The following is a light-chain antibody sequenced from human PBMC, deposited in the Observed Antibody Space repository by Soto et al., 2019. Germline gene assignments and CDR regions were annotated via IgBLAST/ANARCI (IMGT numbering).Light chain of an antibody. CDR3: QHYNSYSEA. CDR1: QNINNR. J-gene: IGKJ1*01. V-gene: IGKV1-5*03. Sequence: DIQMTQSPSTLAAAAGDRVIITCRASQNINNRLAWYQQRPGKSPKLLVYWASTLKSGVPSRFSGSGSGTEFTLTISSLQPDDFATYYCQHYNSYSEAFGQGTKVDI. CDR2: WAS.